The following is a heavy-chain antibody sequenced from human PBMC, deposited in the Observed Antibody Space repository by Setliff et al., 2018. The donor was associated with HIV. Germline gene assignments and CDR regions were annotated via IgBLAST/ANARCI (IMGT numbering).Heavy chain of an antibody. CDR3: ARRAGSDYFTRFDY. CDR1: DGSISTGSYY. V-gene: IGHV4-39*07. D-gene: IGHD3-10*01. Sequence: SETLSLTCTVADGSISTGSYYWSWIRQSPGKGLEWIGEINHSGSTNYNPSLKSRVTILGDTSKNQFSLKLSSVTAADTAVYYCARRAGSDYFTRFDYWGQGTLVTVSS. J-gene: IGHJ4*02. CDR2: INHSGST.